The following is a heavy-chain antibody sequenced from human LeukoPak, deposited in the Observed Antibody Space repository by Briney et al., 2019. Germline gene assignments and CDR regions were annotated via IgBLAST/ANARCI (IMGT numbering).Heavy chain of an antibody. CDR3: AREGPRGNSQFDY. Sequence: PGGSQRLSCAASGFTFSSYAMHWVRQAPGKGLEWVALIWYDGSNKYYTDSVKGRLTISRDNSKNTLYLQMNSLRAEDTAIYYCAREGPRGNSQFDYWGQGTLVTVSS. CDR1: GFTFSSYA. D-gene: IGHD2/OR15-2a*01. CDR2: IWYDGSNK. J-gene: IGHJ4*02. V-gene: IGHV3-33*08.